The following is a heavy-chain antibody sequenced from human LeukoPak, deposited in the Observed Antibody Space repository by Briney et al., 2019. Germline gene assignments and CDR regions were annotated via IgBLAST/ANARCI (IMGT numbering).Heavy chain of an antibody. D-gene: IGHD5-24*01. J-gene: IGHJ4*02. CDR3: ARDRTRDGYNQGRVFDY. CDR1: GFTFSSYA. CDR2: ISYGGSNK. Sequence: GGSLRLSCAASGFTFSSYAMHWVRQAPGKGLEWVAVISYGGSNKYYADSVKGRFTISRDNSKNTLFLQMNSLRGEDTAVYYCARDRTRDGYNQGRVFDYWGQGTLVTVSS. V-gene: IGHV3-30-3*01.